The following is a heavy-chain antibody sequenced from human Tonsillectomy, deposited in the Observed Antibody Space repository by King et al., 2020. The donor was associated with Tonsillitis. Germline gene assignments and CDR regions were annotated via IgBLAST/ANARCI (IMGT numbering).Heavy chain of an antibody. Sequence: QLVQSGGGLVQPGGSLRLSCAASGFTFSSFAMSWVRQAPGKGLEWVSAISSSGGSTFYADSVKGRFTISRDNSKNTLYLQMNSLRAEDTAVYYCARDPDYFDSSGYYRYFDFWGQGTLVTVSS. CDR3: ARDPDYFDSSGYYRYFDF. CDR2: ISSSGGST. D-gene: IGHD3-22*01. CDR1: GFTFSSFA. J-gene: IGHJ4*02. V-gene: IGHV3-23*04.